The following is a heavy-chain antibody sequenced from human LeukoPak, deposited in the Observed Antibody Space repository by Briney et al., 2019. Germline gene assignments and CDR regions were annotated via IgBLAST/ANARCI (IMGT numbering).Heavy chain of an antibody. V-gene: IGHV3-23*01. J-gene: IGHJ3*01. CDR1: GFTFNVYA. D-gene: IGHD3-3*02. CDR3: AKDRENGNGIWDAFDV. CDR2: SIGTHDST. Sequence: GGSLRLSCAASGFTFNVYAMYGVRHAPGRGLEWVSSIGTHDSTNHANSVKGRFTTSRDDSKNTVFLQMNSLRAEDSATDCGAKDRENGNGIWDAFDVWGQGTVVTVSS.